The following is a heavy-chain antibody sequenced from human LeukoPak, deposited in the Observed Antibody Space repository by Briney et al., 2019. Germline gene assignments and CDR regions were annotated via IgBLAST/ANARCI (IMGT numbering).Heavy chain of an antibody. CDR3: ARVRGSSRDFDY. Sequence: SETLSLTCTVSGGSISSSSYYWGWIRQPPGKGLEWIGSIYYSGSTYYNPSLKSRVTISVDTSKNQFSLKLSSVTAADTAVYYCARVRGSSRDFDYWGQGTLVTVSS. CDR1: GGSISSSSYY. CDR2: IYYSGST. V-gene: IGHV4-39*07. J-gene: IGHJ4*02. D-gene: IGHD6-6*01.